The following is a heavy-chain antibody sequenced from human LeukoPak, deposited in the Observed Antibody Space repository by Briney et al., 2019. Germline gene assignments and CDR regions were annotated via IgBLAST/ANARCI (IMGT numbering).Heavy chain of an antibody. CDR3: ARRYCSTTNCYAHDY. V-gene: IGHV3-21*01. D-gene: IGHD2-2*01. CDR1: VFTFTSYS. Sequence: PGGSLRLSCAASVFTFTSYSINCVRQAPGKGLGWVSSISNSGAYICYTDSVKGRFTSSRDNAKNSLYLQMNSLRAGDTAVYNCARRYCSTTNCYAHDYWGQGTLVTVSS. CDR2: ISNSGAYI. J-gene: IGHJ4*02.